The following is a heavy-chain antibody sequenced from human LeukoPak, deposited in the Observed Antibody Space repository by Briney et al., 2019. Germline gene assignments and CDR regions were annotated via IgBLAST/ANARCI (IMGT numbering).Heavy chain of an antibody. D-gene: IGHD3-3*01. CDR1: GFTFSSYE. V-gene: IGHV3-48*03. CDR2: ISGSGSTI. Sequence: PGGSLRLSCAASGFTFSSYEMNWVRQAPGKGLEWISYISGSGSTIYYADSVKGRFTISRDNSKNTLYLQMNSLTAEDTAVYYCARSGISNWFDPWGQGTLVTVSS. CDR3: ARSGISNWFDP. J-gene: IGHJ5*02.